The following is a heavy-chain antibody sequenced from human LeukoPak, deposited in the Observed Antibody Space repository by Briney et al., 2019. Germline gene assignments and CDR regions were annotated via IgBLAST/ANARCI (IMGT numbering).Heavy chain of an antibody. D-gene: IGHD2-2*02. V-gene: IGHV4-39*07. J-gene: IGHJ4*02. Sequence: PSETLSLTCTVSGGSISSSSYYWGWIRQPPGKGLEWIGSIYYSGSTYYNPSLKSRVTISVDTSKNQFSLKLSSVTAADTAVYYCARAPKVYPDYWGQGTLVTVSS. CDR3: ARAPKVYPDY. CDR1: GGSISSSSYY. CDR2: IYYSGST.